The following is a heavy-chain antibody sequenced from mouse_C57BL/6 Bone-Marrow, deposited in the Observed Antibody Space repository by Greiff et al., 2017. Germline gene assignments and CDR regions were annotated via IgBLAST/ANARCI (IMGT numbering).Heavy chain of an antibody. CDR2: IYPGSGNT. CDR3: ARGLDYDGDAMDY. J-gene: IGHJ4*01. CDR1: GYTFTDYY. V-gene: IGHV1-76*01. Sequence: QVQLQQSGAELVRPGASVKLSCKASGYTFTDYYINWVKQRPGQGLEWIARIYPGSGNTYYNEKFKGKATLTAEKSSSTAYMQLSSLTSEDSAVSFCARGLDYDGDAMDYWGQGTSVTVSS. D-gene: IGHD2-4*01.